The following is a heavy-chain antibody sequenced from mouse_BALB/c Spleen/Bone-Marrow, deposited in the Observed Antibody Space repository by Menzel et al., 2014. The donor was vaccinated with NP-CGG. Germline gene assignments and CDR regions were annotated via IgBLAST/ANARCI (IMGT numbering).Heavy chain of an antibody. CDR1: GITVSSYA. Sequence: EVHLVESGGGLVKPGGSLKLSCEASGITVSSYAMSWVRQTPEKRLEWVASIGSGGRKHYPDSVEGRLTISRDNARNILYLQVSSLRSEDTAMYYCARGEMTPFDFWGQGITLTVSS. CDR2: IGSGGRK. D-gene: IGHD2-13*01. J-gene: IGHJ2*01. CDR3: ARGEMTPFDF. V-gene: IGHV5-6-5*01.